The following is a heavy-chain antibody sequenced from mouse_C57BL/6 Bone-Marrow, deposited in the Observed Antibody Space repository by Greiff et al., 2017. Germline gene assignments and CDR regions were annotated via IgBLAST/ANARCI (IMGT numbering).Heavy chain of an antibody. Sequence: VQLQQSGPELVKPGASVKISCKASGYTFTDYYMNWVKQSNGQSLEWIGEINPNNGGTSYNQKFKGKATLTADKSSSTAYMELSCLTSEVSAVYYCARWRYGSSFWYFEVWGTGTTVTVSS. CDR1: GYTFTDYY. CDR3: ARWRYGSSFWYFEV. V-gene: IGHV1-26*01. D-gene: IGHD1-1*01. J-gene: IGHJ1*03. CDR2: INPNNGGT.